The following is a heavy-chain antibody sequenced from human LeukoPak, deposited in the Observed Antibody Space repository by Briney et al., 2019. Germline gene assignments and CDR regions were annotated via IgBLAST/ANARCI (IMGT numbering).Heavy chain of an antibody. J-gene: IGHJ4*02. CDR1: GFTFSSYA. V-gene: IGHV3-23*01. CDR2: ISDSGYST. D-gene: IGHD3-22*01. CDR3: AKGSYYDSSGSFYFDY. Sequence: GGSLRLSCAASGFTFSSYAMSWVRQAPGKGLEWVSTISDSGYSTYYADSVKGRFTISRDNSKNTLYLQMNSLRAEDTAVYYCAKGSYYDSSGSFYFDYWGQGTLVTVSS.